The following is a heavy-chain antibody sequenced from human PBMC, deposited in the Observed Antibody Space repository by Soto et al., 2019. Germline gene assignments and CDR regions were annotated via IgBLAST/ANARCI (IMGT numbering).Heavy chain of an antibody. J-gene: IGHJ4*02. Sequence: XSVKVSCKASGYTFTAFFMHWVRQAPGKGLEWMGIINPSGGTTNYAQKFQGRVAMTWDTSTSTVYMDLSSLRSDDTAVYYCARAPYSSSSFFFDSWGPGTLVTVSS. CDR1: GYTFTAFF. D-gene: IGHD6-6*01. CDR3: ARAPYSSSSFFFDS. V-gene: IGHV1-46*01. CDR2: INPSGGTT.